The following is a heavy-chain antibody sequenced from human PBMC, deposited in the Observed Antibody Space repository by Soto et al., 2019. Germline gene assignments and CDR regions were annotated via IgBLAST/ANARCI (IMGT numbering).Heavy chain of an antibody. CDR3: AKAPFFEWLRSPFDY. Sequence: GGSLRLSCAASGFTFSSYAMSWVRQAPGKGLEWVSAISGSGGSTYYADSVKGRFTISRDNSKNTLYLQMNSLRAEDTAVYYCAKAPFFEWLRSPFDYWGQGTLVTVSS. V-gene: IGHV3-23*01. D-gene: IGHD5-12*01. CDR1: GFTFSSYA. J-gene: IGHJ4*02. CDR2: ISGSGGST.